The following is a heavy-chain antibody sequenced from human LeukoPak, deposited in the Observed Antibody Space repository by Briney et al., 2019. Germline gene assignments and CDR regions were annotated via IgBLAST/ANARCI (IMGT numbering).Heavy chain of an antibody. J-gene: IGHJ4*02. CDR3: ARDFDSSGLIDY. CDR1: GYTFTGYY. CDR2: INPNSGGT. D-gene: IGHD3-22*01. V-gene: IGHV1-2*02. Sequence: ASVKVSCKASGYTFTGYYMHWVRQAPGQGLEWMGWINPNSGGTNYAQKFQGRVTMTRDTSISTAYMELSRLRSDDTAVYYCARDFDSSGLIDYWGQGTLVTVSS.